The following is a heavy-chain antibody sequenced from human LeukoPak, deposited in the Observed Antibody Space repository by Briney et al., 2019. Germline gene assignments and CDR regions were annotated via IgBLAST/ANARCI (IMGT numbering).Heavy chain of an antibody. CDR2: IYYSGST. CDR1: GGSISNYY. V-gene: IGHV4-59*01. D-gene: IGHD6-13*01. CDR3: ARGSWTHFDY. J-gene: IGHJ4*02. Sequence: SEALSLTCTVSGGSISNYYWNWIRQPPGKALEWIGYIYYSGSTNHNPSLKSRVTMSIDTSKNQFSLKLSSVTAADTAVYYCARGSWTHFDYWGQGTLVTVSS.